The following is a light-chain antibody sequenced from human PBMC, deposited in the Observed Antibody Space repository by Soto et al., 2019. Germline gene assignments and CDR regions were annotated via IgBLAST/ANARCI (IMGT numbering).Light chain of an antibody. CDR2: ATS. J-gene: IGKJ2*01. CDR3: QQYNSSPYT. CDR1: QSISSAY. V-gene: IGKV3-20*01. Sequence: EIVLTQSPGTLSLSPGERDTLSCRASQSISSAYLAWYQQRPGQAPRLLIYATSSRATDIPDRFSGSGSGTDFTLTISRLEAEDFAVYHCQQYNSSPYTFGQGTKVDIK.